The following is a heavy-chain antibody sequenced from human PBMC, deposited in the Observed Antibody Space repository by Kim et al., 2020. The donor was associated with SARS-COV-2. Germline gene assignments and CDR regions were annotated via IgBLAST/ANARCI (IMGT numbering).Heavy chain of an antibody. CDR1: GFTFSDHA. V-gene: IGHV3-23*01. J-gene: IGHJ4*02. CDR3: AKSDCAGGTFFLINY. CDR2: IGGSDGTT. Sequence: GGSLRLSCAASGFTFSDHAMNWVRQAPGRGLEWVSGIGGSDGTTYYADSVKGRFTISRDNSRNKLFLLMSALRAEDTAVYYCAKSDCAGGTFFLINYWGQGTLVTVSS. D-gene: IGHD2-8*02.